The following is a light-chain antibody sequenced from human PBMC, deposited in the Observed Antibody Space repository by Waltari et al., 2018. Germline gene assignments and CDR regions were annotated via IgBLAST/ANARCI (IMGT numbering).Light chain of an antibody. Sequence: EIVLTQSPGTLSLSPGERATLSCRASQSVTSSYLAWYLQKPGQAPRLLIYGASSRATGIPDRFSGSGSGTDFTLTISRLEPEDFAVYHCHQYGTSPETFGQGTKVEIK. J-gene: IGKJ1*01. V-gene: IGKV3-20*01. CDR2: GAS. CDR3: HQYGTSPET. CDR1: QSVTSSY.